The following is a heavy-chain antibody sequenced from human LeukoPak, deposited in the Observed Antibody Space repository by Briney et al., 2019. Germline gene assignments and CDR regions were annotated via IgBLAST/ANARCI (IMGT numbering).Heavy chain of an antibody. CDR2: IIPIFGTA. Sequence: GSSVKVSCKASGGTFSSYAISWVRQAPGQGLEWMGGIIPIFGTANYAQKFQGRVTITTDESTSTAYMELSSLRSEDTAVYYCARGLAAAGTPYYYYYMDVWGKGTTVTVSS. D-gene: IGHD6-13*01. J-gene: IGHJ6*03. CDR3: ARGLAAAGTPYYYYYMDV. V-gene: IGHV1-69*05. CDR1: GGTFSSYA.